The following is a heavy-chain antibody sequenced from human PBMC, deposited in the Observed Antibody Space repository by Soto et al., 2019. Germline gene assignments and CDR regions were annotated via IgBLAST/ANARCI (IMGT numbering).Heavy chain of an antibody. V-gene: IGHV4-34*01. D-gene: IGHD3-16*01. J-gene: IGHJ4*02. Sequence: TLSLTCAVYGGSFNDYYWNWIRQPPGKGLEWIGEIKHGGSTNYNPSLKTRVTMSLDTSKNQVSLKLTSVTAADTAVYYCARGRGEVDYWGQGTQVTVSS. CDR1: GGSFNDYY. CDR3: ARGRGEVDY. CDR2: IKHGGST.